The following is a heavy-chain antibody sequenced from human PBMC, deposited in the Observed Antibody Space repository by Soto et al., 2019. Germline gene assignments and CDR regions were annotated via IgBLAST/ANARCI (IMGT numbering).Heavy chain of an antibody. CDR3: AHMRDSSSWFHYYGVDV. CDR1: GFSFSTSGVG. J-gene: IGHJ6*02. D-gene: IGHD6-13*01. V-gene: IGHV2-5*02. CDR2: IYWDDDK. Sequence: QITLKESGPTLVKPTQTLTLTCTFSGFSFSTSGVGVGWIRQPPGKALEWLALIYWDDDKRYSPSLKSRLTITKDASKNQVVLTMTNMDPVDTAPYYCAHMRDSSSWFHYYGVDVWGQGTTVTVSS.